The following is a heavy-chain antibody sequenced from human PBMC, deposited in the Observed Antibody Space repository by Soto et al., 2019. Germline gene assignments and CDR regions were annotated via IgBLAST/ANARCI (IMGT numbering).Heavy chain of an antibody. Sequence: QLQLQESGPGLVKPSETLSLTCTVSNGSISSAIYYWGWIRQPPGKGLEWIGSIYHSGSTYYNPFLQGRVTISVATSKNQFSLKLSSVTAADTAVYFWAGRSSLASVQVYFGEISNYNWFDPWGQGTLVTVSS. V-gene: IGHV4-39*01. CDR3: AGRSSLASVQVYFGEISNYNWFDP. CDR1: NGSISSAIYY. D-gene: IGHD3-10*01. J-gene: IGHJ5*02. CDR2: IYHSGST.